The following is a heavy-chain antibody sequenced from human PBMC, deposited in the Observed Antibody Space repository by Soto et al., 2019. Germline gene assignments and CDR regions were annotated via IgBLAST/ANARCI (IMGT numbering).Heavy chain of an antibody. J-gene: IGHJ4*02. D-gene: IGHD4-4*01. CDR3: ASLDYSNYSVHIDY. CDR2: IYYSGST. Sequence: PSETLSLTCTVSGGSISSSSYYWGWIRQPPGKGLEWIGSIYYSGSTYYNPSLKSRVTISVDTSKNQFSLKLSSVTAADTAVYYCASLDYSNYSVHIDYWGQGTLVTVS. CDR1: GGSISSSSYY. V-gene: IGHV4-39*01.